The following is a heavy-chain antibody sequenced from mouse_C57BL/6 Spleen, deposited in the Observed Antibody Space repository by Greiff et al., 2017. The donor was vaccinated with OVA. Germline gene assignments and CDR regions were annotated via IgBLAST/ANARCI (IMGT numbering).Heavy chain of an antibody. CDR3: ARYSQSAWFAY. J-gene: IGHJ3*01. V-gene: IGHV5-17*01. CDR1: GFTFSDYG. CDR2: ISSGSSTI. D-gene: IGHD2-12*01. Sequence: EVQVVESGGGLVKPGGSLKLSCAASGFTFSDYGMHWVRQAPEKGLEWVAYISSGSSTIYYADTVKGRFTISRDNAKNTLCLQMTSLRSEDTAMYYCARYSQSAWFAYWGQGTLVTVSA.